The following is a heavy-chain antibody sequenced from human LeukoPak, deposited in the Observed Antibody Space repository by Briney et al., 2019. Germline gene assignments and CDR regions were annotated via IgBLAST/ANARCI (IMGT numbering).Heavy chain of an antibody. Sequence: SETLSLTCAVYGGSFSGFYWSWIRQPPGKGLEWIGEIHHSGSTNYNPSLKSRVTISVDTSKDQLSLKLSSVTAADTAVYYCARLGHQGFDYWGQGTLVTVSS. D-gene: IGHD1-26*01. J-gene: IGHJ4*02. CDR3: ARLGHQGFDY. CDR1: GGSFSGFY. V-gene: IGHV4-34*01. CDR2: IHHSGST.